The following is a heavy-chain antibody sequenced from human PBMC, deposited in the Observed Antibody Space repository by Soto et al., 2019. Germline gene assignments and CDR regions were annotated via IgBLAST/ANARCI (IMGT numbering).Heavy chain of an antibody. CDR3: ARDLPPVDY. CDR1: GYTFSSYH. CDR2: ISAYNGNT. V-gene: IGHV1-18*01. Sequence: QIQLVQSGAEVKKPGASVKVSCKASGYTFSSYHITWVRQATGQGLEWMGWISAYNGNTNYAQHLQGRVTMTTDPSTSTAYMELRSLRSDDTAVYYCARDLPPVDYWGQGTLVTVSS. J-gene: IGHJ4*02.